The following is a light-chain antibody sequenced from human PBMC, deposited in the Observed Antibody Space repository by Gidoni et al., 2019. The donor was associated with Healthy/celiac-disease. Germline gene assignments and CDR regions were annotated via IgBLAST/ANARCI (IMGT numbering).Light chain of an antibody. CDR3: QQYNNWPPLT. Sequence: IVMPQSLATLSVSPGERATLSCRASQSVSSNLAWYQQKPGQAPRLLIYGASTRATGIPARFSGSGSGTEFTLTISSLQSEDFAVYYCQQYNNWPPLTFGGGTKVEIK. CDR1: QSVSSN. CDR2: GAS. V-gene: IGKV3-15*01. J-gene: IGKJ4*01.